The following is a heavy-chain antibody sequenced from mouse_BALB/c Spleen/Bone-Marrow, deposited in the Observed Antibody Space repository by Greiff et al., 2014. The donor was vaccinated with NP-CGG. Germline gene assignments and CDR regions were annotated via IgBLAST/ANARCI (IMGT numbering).Heavy chain of an antibody. Sequence: VQLQQSGAELVRPGASVKLSCKASGYTFTSYWINWVKQWPGQGLEWIGNIYPSDSYTNYNQKSKDKATLTVDKSSTTAYMQLSSPTSEDYAVYYGTRGGSSPYYFDYWGQGTTLTVSS. J-gene: IGHJ2*01. D-gene: IGHD1-1*01. CDR1: GYTFTSYW. V-gene: IGHV1-69*02. CDR2: IYPSDSYT. CDR3: TRGGSSPYYFDY.